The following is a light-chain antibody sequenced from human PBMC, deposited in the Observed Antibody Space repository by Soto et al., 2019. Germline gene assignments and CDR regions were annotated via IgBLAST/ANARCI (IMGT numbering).Light chain of an antibody. J-gene: IGKJ3*01. V-gene: IGKV1-39*01. CDR3: QQSYSTPFT. Sequence: DIQMTQSPSSPSASVGDRVTITCRASQSISSYLNWYQQKPGKAPKLLIYAASSLQSGVPSRFSGSGYGTDFTLTISSLQPEDFATYYCQQSYSTPFTFGPGTKVDIK. CDR2: AAS. CDR1: QSISSY.